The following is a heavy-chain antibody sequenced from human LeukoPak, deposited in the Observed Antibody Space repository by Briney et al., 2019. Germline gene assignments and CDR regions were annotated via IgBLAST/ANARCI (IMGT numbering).Heavy chain of an antibody. Sequence: PSETLSLTCTVSGGSISGSNYYWGWIRQPPGKGLEWIGSIYHSGSTYYNPSLKSRVTIFVDTCKNQFSLKVRSVTAADTAVYYCARDQTTFAFDIWGQGTMVTVSS. CDR3: ARDQTTFAFDI. CDR2: IYHSGST. D-gene: IGHD4-17*01. CDR1: GGSISGSNYY. V-gene: IGHV4-39*02. J-gene: IGHJ3*02.